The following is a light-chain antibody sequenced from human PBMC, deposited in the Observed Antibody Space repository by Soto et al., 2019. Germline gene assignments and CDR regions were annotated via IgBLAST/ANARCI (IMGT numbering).Light chain of an antibody. J-gene: IGKJ4*01. CDR2: GAS. CDR1: QRISNSF. V-gene: IGKV3-20*01. Sequence: EIVLTQSPGTLSLSPGERATLSCRASQRISNSFFVWYQQKPGQAPLLIIYGASSRATGIADRFSGSWSGTYFTLTSTILQHEDYAVYYCQQYGSSLLTLGGGTKVEIK. CDR3: QQYGSSLLT.